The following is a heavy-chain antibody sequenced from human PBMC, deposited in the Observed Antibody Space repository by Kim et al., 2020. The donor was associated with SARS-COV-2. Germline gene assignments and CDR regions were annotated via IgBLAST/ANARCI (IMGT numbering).Heavy chain of an antibody. CDR3: ARDGASGDYGDWFDP. J-gene: IGHJ5*02. D-gene: IGHD4-17*01. Sequence: DSVKGRFTIARENAKHSLYLQMNSLRAEDTAVYYCARDGASGDYGDWFDPWGQGTLVTVSS. V-gene: IGHV3-21*06.